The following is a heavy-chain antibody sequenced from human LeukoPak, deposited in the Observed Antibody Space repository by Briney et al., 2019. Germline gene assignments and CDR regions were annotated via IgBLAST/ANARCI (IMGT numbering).Heavy chain of an antibody. CDR2: ISAYNGNT. CDR3: ARGPARGSWYYFDY. D-gene: IGHD6-13*01. J-gene: IGHJ4*02. V-gene: IGHV1-18*01. Sequence: ASVKVSCKASGYTFTSFGFNWMRQAPGQGLEWMGWISAYNGNTNYAQKLQGRVTMTTDTSTSTAYMELRSLRSDDTAVYYCARGPARGSWYYFDYWGQGTLVTVSS. CDR1: GYTFTSFG.